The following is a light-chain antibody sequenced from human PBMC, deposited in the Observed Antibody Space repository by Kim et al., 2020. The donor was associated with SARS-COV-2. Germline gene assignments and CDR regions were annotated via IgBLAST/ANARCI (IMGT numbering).Light chain of an antibody. V-gene: IGKV1-39*01. CDR1: QSINTY. CDR2: AAS. CDR3: QQSYSSLWT. J-gene: IGKJ1*01. Sequence: ASVGDRDTITCRASQSINTYLNWYQQKRGKAPKLLIYAASSLQSGAPSRFSGSGSGTEFILTISSLQPEDSATYFCQQSYSSLWTFGQGTKVDIK.